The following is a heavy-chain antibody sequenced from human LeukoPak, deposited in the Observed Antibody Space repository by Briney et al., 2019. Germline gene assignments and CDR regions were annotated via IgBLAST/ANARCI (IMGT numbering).Heavy chain of an antibody. D-gene: IGHD6-13*01. J-gene: IGHJ6*03. CDR3: AREGSSSWYYYYYMDV. CDR2: ISSSGSTI. Sequence: PGGSLRLSCAASGFTFSDYYMSWIRQAPGKGLEWVSYISSSGSTIYYADSVKGRFTISRDNAKNSLYLQMNSLRAEDTAVYYWAREGSSSWYYYYYMDVWGKGTTVTVSS. V-gene: IGHV3-11*04. CDR1: GFTFSDYY.